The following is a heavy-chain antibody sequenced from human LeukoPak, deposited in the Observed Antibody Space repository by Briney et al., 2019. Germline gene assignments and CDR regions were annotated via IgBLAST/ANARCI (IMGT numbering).Heavy chain of an antibody. J-gene: IGHJ5*02. CDR2: IYYSGST. CDR3: ARCNSYFYGLSHGLNLFDP. Sequence: PSETLSLTCTVSGGSISSYYWSWIRQPPGKGLEWIGYIYYSGSTNYNPSLKRRVTISLDTSKNHCSLKLCSVTAADTAVYHCARCNSYFYGLSHGLNLFDPGREGTLASVPS. CDR1: GGSISSYY. D-gene: IGHD3-10*01. V-gene: IGHV4-59*01.